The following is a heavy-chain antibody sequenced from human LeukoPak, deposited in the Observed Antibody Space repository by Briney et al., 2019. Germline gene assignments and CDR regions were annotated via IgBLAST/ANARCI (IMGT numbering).Heavy chain of an antibody. Sequence: ASVTVSCKASGYTFTSYAMHWVRQAPGQRLEWMGWINAGNGNTKYSQKFQGRVTITRDTSASTAYMELSSLRSEDTAVYYCARDWAYSSSWRYGMDVWGQGTTVTVSS. CDR3: ARDWAYSSSWRYGMDV. J-gene: IGHJ6*02. D-gene: IGHD6-13*01. CDR2: INAGNGNT. CDR1: GYTFTSYA. V-gene: IGHV1-3*01.